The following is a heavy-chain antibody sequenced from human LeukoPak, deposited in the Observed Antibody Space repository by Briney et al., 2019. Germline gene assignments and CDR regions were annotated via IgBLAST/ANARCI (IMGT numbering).Heavy chain of an antibody. CDR3: ARGRFSSSWYIFDP. V-gene: IGHV4-61*01. D-gene: IGHD6-13*01. CDR1: GGSVSSDNYY. J-gene: IGHJ5*02. CDR2: IYNSGST. Sequence: PSETLSLTCTVTGGSVSSDNYYWSWIRQPPGKGLEWIGYIYNSGSTNYSPSLKTRVTMSADTSKNQLSLKLSAATAADTAVYYCARGRFSSSWYIFDPWGQGALVTVSS.